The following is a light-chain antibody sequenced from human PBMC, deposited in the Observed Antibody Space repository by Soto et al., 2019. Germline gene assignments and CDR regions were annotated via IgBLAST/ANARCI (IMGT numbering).Light chain of an antibody. J-gene: IGKJ1*01. CDR1: QSISSW. CDR3: QQYNTYWT. CDR2: DVS. Sequence: DIQMTQSPSTLSAPVGDRVIITCRASQSISSWLAWYQQKPGKAPKLLIYDVSSLKSGVPSRFSGSGSGTEFTLTISSLQPDDFATYYCQQYNTYWTFGQGTKVDIK. V-gene: IGKV1-5*01.